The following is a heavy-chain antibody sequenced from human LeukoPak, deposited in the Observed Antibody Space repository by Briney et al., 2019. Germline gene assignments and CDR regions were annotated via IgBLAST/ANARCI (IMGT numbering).Heavy chain of an antibody. J-gene: IGHJ3*02. CDR3: AKDVLLWPDAFDI. CDR1: GYTFTDYA. V-gene: IGHV3-23*01. Sequence: GGSLRLSCAASGYTFTDYAMSWVRQAPGKGLEWVSAISGSGGSTYYADSVKGRFTISRDNSKNTLYLQMNSLRAEDTAVYYCAKDVLLWPDAFDIWGQGTMVTVSS. D-gene: IGHD3-10*01. CDR2: ISGSGGST.